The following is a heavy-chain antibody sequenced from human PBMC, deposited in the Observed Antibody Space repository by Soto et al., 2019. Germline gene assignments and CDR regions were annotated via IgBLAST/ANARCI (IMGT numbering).Heavy chain of an antibody. CDR1: GFTFSSYS. CDR3: ARAQEKKCLAKVFYYYYMDV. Sequence: EVQLVESGGGLVKPGGSLRLSCAASGFTFSSYSMNWVRQAPGKGLEWVSSIRSSSSYIYYEDSVKGLFTISRDNAKNSLYLRMNSLRAEDTAVYYCARAQEKKCLAKVFYYYYMDVWGKGTTVTVSS. CDR2: IRSSSSYI. V-gene: IGHV3-21*01. J-gene: IGHJ6*03.